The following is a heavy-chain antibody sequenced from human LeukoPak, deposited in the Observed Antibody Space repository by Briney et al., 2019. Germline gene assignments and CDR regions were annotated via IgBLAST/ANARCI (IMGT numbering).Heavy chain of an antibody. V-gene: IGHV1-2*02. CDR2: INPNSGGT. CDR3: ARGTRLGELPTPDMDV. CDR1: GYTFTGYY. Sequence: ASVKVSCKASGYTFTGYYMHWVRQAPGQGLEWMGWINPNSGGTNYAQKFQGRVTMTRDTSTSTVYMELSSLRSEETAVYYCARGTRLGELPTPDMDVWGKGTTVTVSS. D-gene: IGHD3-16*01. J-gene: IGHJ6*03.